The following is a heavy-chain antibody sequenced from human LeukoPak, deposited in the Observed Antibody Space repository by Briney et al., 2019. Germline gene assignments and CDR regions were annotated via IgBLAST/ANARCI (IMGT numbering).Heavy chain of an antibody. D-gene: IGHD1-26*01. Sequence: SETLSLTCSVSGYSISSGYYWSWIRQPAGKGLEWIGRIYTSGSTNYNPSLKSRVTISVDTSKNQFSLKLSSVTAADTAVYYCASFLVGATTLLDYWGQGTLVTVSS. CDR3: ASFLVGATTLLDY. CDR1: GYSISSGYY. V-gene: IGHV4-61*02. CDR2: IYTSGST. J-gene: IGHJ4*02.